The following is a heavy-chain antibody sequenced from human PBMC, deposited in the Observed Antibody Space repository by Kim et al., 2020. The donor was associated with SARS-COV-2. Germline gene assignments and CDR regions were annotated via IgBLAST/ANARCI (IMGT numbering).Heavy chain of an antibody. CDR2: INAGNGNT. D-gene: IGHD3-10*02. CDR1: GYTFTSHV. Sequence: ASVKVSCKASGYTFTSHVIHWVRQAPGQRLEWMGWINAGNGNTRYSHNFQGRVAFARDTSASTAYMELNSLTSEDTAVYYCARDKYYVPGTYTWFDPWGQGTLVTVSS. J-gene: IGHJ5*02. CDR3: ARDKYYVPGTYTWFDP. V-gene: IGHV1-3*01.